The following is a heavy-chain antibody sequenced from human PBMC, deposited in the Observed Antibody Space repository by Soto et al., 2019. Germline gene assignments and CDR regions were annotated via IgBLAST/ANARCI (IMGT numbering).Heavy chain of an antibody. CDR3: AKDNGMDV. J-gene: IGHJ6*02. CDR2: ISWDGGST. V-gene: IGHV3-43*01. CDR1: GITFHDYT. Sequence: RGSLRLSYAASGITFHDYTMHWVRQAPGKGLEWVSLISWDGGSTYYAESVKGRFTISRDNSKNSLYLQMNSLRTEDNALYYCAKDNGMDVWGQGTTVTVAS.